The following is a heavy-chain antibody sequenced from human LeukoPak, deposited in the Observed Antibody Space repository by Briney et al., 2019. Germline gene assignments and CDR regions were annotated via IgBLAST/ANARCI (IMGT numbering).Heavy chain of an antibody. CDR1: GFTFSSYW. CDR2: IKADGSST. Sequence: PGGSLRLSCAASGFTFSSYWMFWVRQAPGKGLVWVSRIKADGSSTTYADSVKGRFTISRDNSKNTLYLQMNSLRAEDTAVYYCAILWELLSCYWGQGTLVTVSS. V-gene: IGHV3-74*01. J-gene: IGHJ4*02. CDR3: AILWELLSCY. D-gene: IGHD1-26*01.